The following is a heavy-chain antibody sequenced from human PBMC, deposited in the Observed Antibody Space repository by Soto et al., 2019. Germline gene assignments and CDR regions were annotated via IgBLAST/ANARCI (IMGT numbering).Heavy chain of an antibody. CDR3: AKLGSSSWSPHYYFDY. CDR2: ISSSSGTI. V-gene: IGHV3-48*01. Sequence: GGSLRLSCAASGFTFSSYSMNWVRQAPGKGLEWVSYISSSSGTIYYAASVKGRFTISRDNAKNSLYLQMNSLRAEDTAVYYCAKLGSSSWSPHYYFDYWGQGTLVTVSS. CDR1: GFTFSSYS. D-gene: IGHD2-2*01. J-gene: IGHJ4*02.